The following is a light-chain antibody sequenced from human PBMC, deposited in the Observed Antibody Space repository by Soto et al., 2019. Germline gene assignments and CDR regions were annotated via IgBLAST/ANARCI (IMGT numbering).Light chain of an antibody. Sequence: EIVLTQSPGTLSLCPGERATRSCRASQSVSSSYLAWYQQKPGQAPRLLIYGASSRATGIPDRFSGSGSGTDFTLTISSLQPEDFATYYCQQSYSTPWTFGQGTKVDIK. CDR2: GAS. J-gene: IGKJ1*01. V-gene: IGKV3-20*01. CDR1: QSVSSSY. CDR3: QQSYSTPWT.